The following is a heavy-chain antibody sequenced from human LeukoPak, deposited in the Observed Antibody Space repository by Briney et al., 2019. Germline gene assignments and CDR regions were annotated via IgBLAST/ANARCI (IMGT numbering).Heavy chain of an antibody. V-gene: IGHV4-59*08. CDR1: GGSISSSY. D-gene: IGHD3-10*01. J-gene: IGHJ4*02. CDR3: ARHYFGSGSYYTYYFDY. CDR2: IYYSGST. Sequence: PSETLSLTCTVSGGSISSSYWSWIRQPPGKGLEWIGYIYYSGSTNYNPSLKSRVTMSVDTSKNQFSLKLSSVTAADTAVYYCARHYFGSGSYYTYYFDYWGQGTLVTVSS.